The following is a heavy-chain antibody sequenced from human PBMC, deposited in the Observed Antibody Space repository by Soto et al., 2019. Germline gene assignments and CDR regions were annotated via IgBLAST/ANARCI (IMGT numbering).Heavy chain of an antibody. CDR3: ARHPYSSSYLYYYYYRMDV. CDR2: IYYSGST. D-gene: IGHD6-13*01. J-gene: IGHJ6*02. Sequence: PSETLSLTCTVSGGSISSSSYYWGWIRQPPXKGLEWIGSIYYSGSTYYNPSLKSRVTISVDTSKNQFSLKLSSVTAADTAVYYCARHPYSSSYLYYYYYRMDVWGQGTTVTVSS. V-gene: IGHV4-39*01. CDR1: GGSISSSSYY.